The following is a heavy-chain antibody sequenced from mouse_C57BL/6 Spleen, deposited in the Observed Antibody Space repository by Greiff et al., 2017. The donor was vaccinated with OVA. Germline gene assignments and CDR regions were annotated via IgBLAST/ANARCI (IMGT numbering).Heavy chain of an antibody. CDR2: ISSGGSYT. Sequence: EVKVVESGGDLVKPGGSLKLSCAASGFTFSSYGMSWVRQTPDKRLEWVATISSGGSYTYYPDSVKGRFTISRDNAKNTLYLQMSSLKSEDTAMYYCARHLDGLYAMDYWGQGTSVTVSS. CDR3: ARHLDGLYAMDY. V-gene: IGHV5-6*01. CDR1: GFTFSSYG. J-gene: IGHJ4*01. D-gene: IGHD2-3*01.